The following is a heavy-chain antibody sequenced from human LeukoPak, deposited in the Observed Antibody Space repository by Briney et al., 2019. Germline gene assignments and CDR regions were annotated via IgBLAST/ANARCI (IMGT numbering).Heavy chain of an antibody. Sequence: PGGSLRLSCAVSGFTFSSYAMSWVRQAPGKGLEWVSAISGSGGSTYYADSVKGRFTISRDNSKNTLYLQMNSLRAEDTAVYYCAKAFGNPRELRFAFDIWGQGTMVTVSS. CDR1: GFTFSSYA. V-gene: IGHV3-23*01. D-gene: IGHD1-26*01. J-gene: IGHJ3*02. CDR2: ISGSGGST. CDR3: AKAFGNPRELRFAFDI.